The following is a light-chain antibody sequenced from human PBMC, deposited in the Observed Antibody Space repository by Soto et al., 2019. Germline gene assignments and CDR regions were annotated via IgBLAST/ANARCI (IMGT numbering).Light chain of an antibody. V-gene: IGKV3-11*01. CDR1: QSVSSTY. CDR2: GAF. Sequence: EIVITHSPDTLSFSPVERATLSCRAIQSVSSTYLAWYQQKPGQAPRLLIYGAFNRATGIPARFSGSGSGTDFTLTISSLEPEDSAVYYCQQRNVWPPVTFGQGTRLEIK. J-gene: IGKJ5*01. CDR3: QQRNVWPPVT.